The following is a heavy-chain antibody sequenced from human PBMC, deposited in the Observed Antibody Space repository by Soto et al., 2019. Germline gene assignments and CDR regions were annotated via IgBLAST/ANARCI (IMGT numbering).Heavy chain of an antibody. Sequence: ASVKVSCKASGDTFTSYSMHWVRQAPGQRLEWMGWINAGNGNTKYSQKFQGRVTITSDTSASTAYMELISLRSEDTAVYYCARGSGSYAYYFDYWGQGTLVTVSS. CDR3: ARGSGSYAYYFDY. D-gene: IGHD1-26*01. V-gene: IGHV1-3*01. CDR1: GDTFTSYS. J-gene: IGHJ4*02. CDR2: INAGNGNT.